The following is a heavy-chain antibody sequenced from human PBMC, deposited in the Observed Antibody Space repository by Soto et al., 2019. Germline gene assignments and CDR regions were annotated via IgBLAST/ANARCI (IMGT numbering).Heavy chain of an antibody. J-gene: IGHJ4*02. Sequence: PGESLKISCAASGFTFGIYAMSWVRQAPGKGLEWVSSISGSGGSIYYAHSVKGRFTISRDKTKNTLDLQMNSLRAEDTAVYHCARVAPEYSSTPRRFDFWGQGTLVTVSS. D-gene: IGHD6-13*01. V-gene: IGHV3-23*01. CDR1: GFTFGIYA. CDR2: ISGSGGSI. CDR3: ARVAPEYSSTPRRFDF.